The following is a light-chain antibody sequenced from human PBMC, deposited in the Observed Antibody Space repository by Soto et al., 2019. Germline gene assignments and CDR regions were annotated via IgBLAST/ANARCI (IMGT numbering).Light chain of an antibody. V-gene: IGKV3-20*01. CDR3: QQYGSSPPWT. CDR2: GAS. CDR1: QSVSSNF. Sequence: EIVLTQSPGTLSLSPGERATLSCRASQSVSSNFLAWYQQKPGQAPRLLIYGASSMATGIPDRFSGSGSGTDFTLAISRLEPEDFGVYYCQQYGSSPPWTVGQGTTVEIK. J-gene: IGKJ1*01.